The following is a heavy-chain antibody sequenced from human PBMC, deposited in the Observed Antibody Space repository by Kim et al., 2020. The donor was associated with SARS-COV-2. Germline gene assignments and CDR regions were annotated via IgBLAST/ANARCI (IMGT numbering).Heavy chain of an antibody. CDR1: GYTFTSYD. J-gene: IGHJ6*03. CDR2: MNPNSGNT. Sequence: ASVKVSCKASGYTFTSYDINWVRQATGQGLEWMGWMNPNSGNTGNAQKFQGRVTMTRSTSISTPYMALSSLRSEDTAVYYCARGARYFDWLSPHYYYYY. D-gene: IGHD3-9*01. V-gene: IGHV1-8*01. CDR3: ARGARYFDWLSPHYYYYY.